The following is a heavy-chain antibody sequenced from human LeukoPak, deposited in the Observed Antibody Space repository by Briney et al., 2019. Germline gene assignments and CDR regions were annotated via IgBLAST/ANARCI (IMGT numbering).Heavy chain of an antibody. V-gene: IGHV3-7*01. Sequence: GGSLRLSCAASGFTFSTYGMSWVRQAPGKGLEWVANIKQDGSEKYYVDSVKGRFTISRDNAKNSLYLQMNSLRAEDTAVYYCARAWIAAAAKYYFDYWGQGTLVTVSS. D-gene: IGHD6-13*01. CDR2: IKQDGSEK. J-gene: IGHJ4*02. CDR1: GFTFSTYG. CDR3: ARAWIAAAAKYYFDY.